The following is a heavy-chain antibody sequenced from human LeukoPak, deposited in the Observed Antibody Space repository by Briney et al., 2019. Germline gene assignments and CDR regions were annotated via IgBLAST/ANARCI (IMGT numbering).Heavy chain of an antibody. J-gene: IGHJ4*02. CDR1: GDSIFTNNVA. CDR3: ARGKYTSFDN. CDR2: TYDRSKWSF. D-gene: IGHD6-6*01. V-gene: IGHV6-1*01. Sequence: SQTLSLTCAISGDSIFTNNVAWNWIRQSPSRGLEWLGRTYDRSKWSFDYAASVKSRITINADTYKNQFSLQLSSVTPEDTAVYYCARGKYTSFDNWGQGTLVTVSS.